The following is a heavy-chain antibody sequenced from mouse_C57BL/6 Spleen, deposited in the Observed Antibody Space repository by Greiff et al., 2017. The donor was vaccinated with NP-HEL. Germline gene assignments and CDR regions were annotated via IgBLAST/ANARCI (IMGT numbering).Heavy chain of an antibody. V-gene: IGHV5-17*01. Sequence: EVQRVESGGGLVKPGGSLKLSCAASGFTFSDYGMHWVRQAPEQGLEWVAYISSGSSTIYYADTVKGRFTISRDNAKSTLFMQMTSLRSEDTAMYYCARIIYDGYYGYFDYWGQGTTLTVSS. D-gene: IGHD2-3*01. CDR1: GFTFSDYG. CDR2: ISSGSSTI. CDR3: ARIIYDGYYGYFDY. J-gene: IGHJ2*01.